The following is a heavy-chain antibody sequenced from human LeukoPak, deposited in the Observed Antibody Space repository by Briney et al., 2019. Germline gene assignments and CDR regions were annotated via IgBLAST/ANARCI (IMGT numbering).Heavy chain of an antibody. V-gene: IGHV3-23*01. CDR1: GLTFSNYA. CDR2: ISGSGINT. J-gene: IGHJ2*01. Sequence: GGSLRLSCTASGLTFSNYAMSWVRQAPGKGLEWVSTISGSGINTYYPDSVKGRFSISRDNSKTTLYLQINSLRAEDTAVYYCGLLGSLKLGVAGHYWYFNLWGRGTLVTVSS. CDR3: GLLGSLKLGVAGHYWYFNL. D-gene: IGHD6-19*01.